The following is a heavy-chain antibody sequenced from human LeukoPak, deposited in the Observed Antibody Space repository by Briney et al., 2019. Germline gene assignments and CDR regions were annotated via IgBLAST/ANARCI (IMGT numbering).Heavy chain of an antibody. D-gene: IGHD6-19*01. CDR2: ISYDGSNK. Sequence: QAGGSLRLSCAASGFTFSSYGMHWVRQAPGKGLEWVAVISYDGSNKYYADSVKGRFTISRDNSKNTLYLQMNSLRAEDTAVYYCAKGAVAGPYYFDYWGQGTLVTVSS. CDR1: GFTFSSYG. CDR3: AKGAVAGPYYFDY. V-gene: IGHV3-30*18. J-gene: IGHJ4*02.